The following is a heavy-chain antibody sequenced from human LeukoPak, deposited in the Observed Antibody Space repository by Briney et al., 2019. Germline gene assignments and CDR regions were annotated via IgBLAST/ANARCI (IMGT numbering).Heavy chain of an antibody. V-gene: IGHV3-48*03. D-gene: IGHD3-22*01. Sequence: PGGPLRLSCAASGFTLSTYEMNWVRQAPGKGLDWVSYITTSGSTMSYADSVKVRFTISRDNAKNSLYLQMNGLRAEDTAVYYCARRDFYDTTGYLFDYWGQGTLVTVSS. J-gene: IGHJ4*02. CDR3: ARRDFYDTTGYLFDY. CDR2: ITTSGSTM. CDR1: GFTLSTYE.